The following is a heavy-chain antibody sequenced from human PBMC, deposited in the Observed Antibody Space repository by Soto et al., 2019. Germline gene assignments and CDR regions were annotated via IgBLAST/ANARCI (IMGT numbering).Heavy chain of an antibody. CDR2: INAGNGNT. CDR1: GYTFTSYA. Sequence: QVQLVQSGAEVKKPGASVKVSCKASGYTFTSYAMHWVRQAPGQRLEWMGWINAGNGNTKYSQKFQGRVTITRDTSASTAYMELSSLRSEDTAVYYCARDPAVADPYCMDVWGQGTTVTVSS. J-gene: IGHJ6*02. CDR3: ARDPAVADPYCMDV. D-gene: IGHD6-19*01. V-gene: IGHV1-3*01.